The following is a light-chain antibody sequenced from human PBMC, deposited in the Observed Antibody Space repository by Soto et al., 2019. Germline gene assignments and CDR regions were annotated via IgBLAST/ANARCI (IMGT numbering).Light chain of an antibody. V-gene: IGLV2-11*01. J-gene: IGLJ1*01. CDR3: SSYTNINTRACV. Sequence: QSVLTQPRSVSGSHGQSVTISCTGTSTDVGASNNVSWYQQHPGKAPKLMIYDVTDRPSGVSNRFSGSKSGNTASLTISGLQAEDEAEYYCSSYTNINTRACVFGTGTKVTVL. CDR2: DVT. CDR1: STDVGASNN.